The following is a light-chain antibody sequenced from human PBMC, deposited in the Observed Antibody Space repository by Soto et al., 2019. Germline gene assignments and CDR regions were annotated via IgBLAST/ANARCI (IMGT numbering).Light chain of an antibody. J-gene: IGKJ5*01. V-gene: IGKV3-11*01. CDR3: QQRNIWPPVT. CDR2: GIS. CDR1: QSVNSNY. Sequence: EMVMTQSPAILSVSPGESATLSCRASQSVNSNYLAWYQQHPGQPPRLLIYGISTRATGIPARFSGSGSGTDFTLTINSLEPEDFAVYYCQQRNIWPPVTFGQGTRLEI.